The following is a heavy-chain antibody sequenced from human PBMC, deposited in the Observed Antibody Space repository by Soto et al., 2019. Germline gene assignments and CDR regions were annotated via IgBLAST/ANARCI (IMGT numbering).Heavy chain of an antibody. CDR3: ARDLNLGSFDY. J-gene: IGHJ4*02. V-gene: IGHV3-48*01. Sequence: PGGSLRLSCAASGVTFSSYSVNLVRQAPGKGLEWVSYISSSSSTIYYADSVKGRFTISRGNAKNSLYLQMNSLRAEDTAVYYCARDLNLGSFDYWGQGTLVTVSS. CDR2: ISSSSSTI. CDR1: GVTFSSYS.